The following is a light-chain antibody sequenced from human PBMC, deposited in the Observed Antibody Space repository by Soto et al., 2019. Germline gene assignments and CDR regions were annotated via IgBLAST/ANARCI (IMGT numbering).Light chain of an antibody. Sequence: QSVLTQPPSVSGAPGQRVTISCTGSSSNIGAGYDVHWYQHLPGTAPKLLIYGNSTRPSGVPDRFSGSKSGTSASLAITGLQEEDEADYYCQSYDSSLSGAVFGGGTQLTVL. CDR3: QSYDSSLSGAV. J-gene: IGLJ7*01. V-gene: IGLV1-40*01. CDR1: SSNIGAGYD. CDR2: GNS.